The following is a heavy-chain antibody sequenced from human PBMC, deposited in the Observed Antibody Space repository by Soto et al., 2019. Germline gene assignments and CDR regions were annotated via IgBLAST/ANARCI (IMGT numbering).Heavy chain of an antibody. CDR2: IIPIFGTA. V-gene: IGHV1-69*06. D-gene: IGHD3-3*01. Sequence: SVKVSCKASGGTFSSYAISWVRQAPGQGLEWMGGIIPIFGTANYAQKFQGRVTITADKSTSTAYMELSSLRSEDTAVYYCARDFASYYYYGMDVWGQGTTVTVSS. J-gene: IGHJ6*02. CDR1: GGTFSSYA. CDR3: ARDFASYYYYGMDV.